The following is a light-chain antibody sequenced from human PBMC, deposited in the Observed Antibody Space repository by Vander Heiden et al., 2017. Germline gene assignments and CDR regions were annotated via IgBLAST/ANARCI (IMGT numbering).Light chain of an antibody. CDR1: QSLLHSNGYNY. Sequence: DILLTQSPLSLPVAPGEPASISCSSSQSLLHSNGYNYLDWYLQKPGQSPQLLIYLGSTRASGVPDRFSGSGSGTDFTLKISRVEAEDVGVYYCMQALQTIFTFGPGTKVDIK. J-gene: IGKJ3*01. CDR2: LGS. V-gene: IGKV2-28*01. CDR3: MQALQTIFT.